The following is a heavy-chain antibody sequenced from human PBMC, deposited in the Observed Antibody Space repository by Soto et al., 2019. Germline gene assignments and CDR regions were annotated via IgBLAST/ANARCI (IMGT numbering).Heavy chain of an antibody. D-gene: IGHD4-4*01. V-gene: IGHV4-30-4*01. CDR2: IYYSGTN. CDR3: ARHGFGDYSNTRRFDY. Sequence: QVQLQESGPGLVKPSQTLSLTCTVSGDSSNSGDYFWRLIRQPPGKGLECIWYIYYSGTNDYNPYRKTRIIIPAAASKSQFSMRVSLVNAADSAMYYCARHGFGDYSNTRRFDYWGQGTMVTVSS. J-gene: IGHJ4*02. CDR1: GDSSNSGDYF.